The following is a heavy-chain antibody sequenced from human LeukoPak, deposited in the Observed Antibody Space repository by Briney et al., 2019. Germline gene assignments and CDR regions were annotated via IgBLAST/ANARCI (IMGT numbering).Heavy chain of an antibody. D-gene: IGHD6-19*01. V-gene: IGHV3-21*01. CDR2: PTSGIKYM. J-gene: IGHJ4*02. CDR3: ATDGPRYTSDWANYFDY. Sequence: AGYLSLSCAVSAFTFSSNSMNWVRQAPGKGREWGSSPTSGIKYMSHADSVKGTITISRDNAKNSLYMQLNSLSAEGTAVYYGATDGPRYTSDWANYFDYWGQGTLVTVSS. CDR1: AFTFSSNS.